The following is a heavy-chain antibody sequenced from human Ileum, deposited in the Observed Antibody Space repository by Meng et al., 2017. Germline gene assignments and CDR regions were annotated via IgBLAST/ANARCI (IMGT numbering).Heavy chain of an antibody. Sequence: QVQLVQSGAEVKKPWASVKVSFKASGYTFTSYGISWVRQAPGQGLEWMGWISAYNGNTNYAQKLQGRVTMTTDTSTSTAYMELRSLRSDDTAVYYCARDQAPFSLGRVRAAGTPSDYWGQGTLVTVSS. CDR3: ARDQAPFSLGRVRAAGTPSDY. V-gene: IGHV1-18*01. D-gene: IGHD6-13*01. J-gene: IGHJ4*02. CDR2: ISAYNGNT. CDR1: GYTFTSYG.